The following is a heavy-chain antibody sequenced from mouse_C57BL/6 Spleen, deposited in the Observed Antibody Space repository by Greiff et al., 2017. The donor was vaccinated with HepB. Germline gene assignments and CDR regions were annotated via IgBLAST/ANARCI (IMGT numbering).Heavy chain of an antibody. CDR2: IYPGDGDT. CDR3: ARYTTVPHWYFDV. V-gene: IGHV1-80*01. J-gene: IGHJ1*03. Sequence: QVQLKQSGAELVKPGASVKISCKASGYAFSSYWMNWVKQRPGKGLEWIGQIYPGDGDTNYNGKFKGKATLTADKSSSTAYMQLSSLTSEDSAVYFCARYTTVPHWYFDVWGTGTTVTVSS. D-gene: IGHD1-1*01. CDR1: GYAFSSYW.